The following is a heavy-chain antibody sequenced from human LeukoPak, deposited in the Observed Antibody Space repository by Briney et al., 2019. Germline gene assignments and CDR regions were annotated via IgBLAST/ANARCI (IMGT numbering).Heavy chain of an antibody. CDR1: GYTFTSYA. Sequence: SCKASGYTFTSYAMNWVRQAPGQGLEWVAVISYDGSNKYYADSVKGRFTISRDNSKNTLYLQMNSLRAEDTAVYYCASCSGGSCYYYYYYMDVWGKGTTVTVSS. V-gene: IGHV3-30*16. J-gene: IGHJ6*03. D-gene: IGHD2-15*01. CDR3: ASCSGGSCYYYYYYMDV. CDR2: ISYDGSNK.